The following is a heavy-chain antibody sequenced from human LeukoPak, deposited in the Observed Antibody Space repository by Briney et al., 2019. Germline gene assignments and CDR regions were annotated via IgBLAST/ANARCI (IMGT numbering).Heavy chain of an antibody. V-gene: IGHV3-33*05. Sequence: PGGSLRLSCAASGFTFSRYGMHWVRQAPGKGLEWVSVISYDESGQYYADSVKGRFTISRDNSKNTLYLQMSGLRAEDTAVYYCARGWGSNVYASALDVWGQGTVVTVSS. D-gene: IGHD3-16*01. CDR1: GFTFSRYG. CDR3: ARGWGSNVYASALDV. CDR2: ISYDESGQ. J-gene: IGHJ3*01.